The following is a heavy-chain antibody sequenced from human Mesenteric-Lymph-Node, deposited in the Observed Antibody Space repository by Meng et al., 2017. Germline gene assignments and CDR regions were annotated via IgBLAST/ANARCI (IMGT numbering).Heavy chain of an antibody. CDR2: ISGGGDTT. Sequence: GESLKISCAASGFTFSSYGMHWVRQAPGKGLEWVSGISGGGDTTYYADSVKGRFTISRDNSKNTLFLQMNSLRTEDTAVYYCAKDYSSGWYGFSDYWGQGTLVTVSS. CDR3: AKDYSSGWYGFSDY. V-gene: IGHV3-23*01. CDR1: GFTFSSYG. J-gene: IGHJ4*02. D-gene: IGHD6-19*01.